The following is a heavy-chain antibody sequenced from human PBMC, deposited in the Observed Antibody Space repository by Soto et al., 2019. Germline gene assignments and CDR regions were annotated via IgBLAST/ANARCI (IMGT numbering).Heavy chain of an antibody. CDR1: GFTFSSHA. CDR2: VSSTSRTK. V-gene: IGHV3-48*02. CDR3: ARRITMVRGPYYYYGLDV. Sequence: GGSLRLSCAASGFTFSSHAMNWVRQAPGKGLEWVSFVSSTSRTKNYADSVKGRFTISRDNAKNSLYLQMSSLRDEDTAVYYCARRITMVRGPYYYYGLDVWGQGTTVTVSS. J-gene: IGHJ6*02. D-gene: IGHD3-10*01.